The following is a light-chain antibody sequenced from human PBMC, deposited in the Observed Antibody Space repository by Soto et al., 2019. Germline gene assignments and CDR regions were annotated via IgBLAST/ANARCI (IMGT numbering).Light chain of an antibody. V-gene: IGKV1-9*01. J-gene: IGKJ2*01. CDR1: QGVTTY. CDR3: QQLNTYPYT. CDR2: AAS. Sequence: DIQLTQSPSFLSASVGDSVTITCRASQGVTTYLAWYQQNPGKAPKLLIYAASTLQSGVPSRFSGSGSETDFTLTISRLQPEDFATYYCQQLNTYPYTFGQGTKLEIK.